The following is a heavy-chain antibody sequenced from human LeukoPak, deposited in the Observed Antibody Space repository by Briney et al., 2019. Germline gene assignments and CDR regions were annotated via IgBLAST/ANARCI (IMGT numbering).Heavy chain of an antibody. J-gene: IGHJ4*02. CDR2: ISSSSSYI. Sequence: GGSLRLSCAASGFTFSSYSMNWVRQAPGKGLEWVSSISSSSSYIYYADSVKGRFTISRDNAKNSLYLQMNSLRAEDTAVYYCARDMRSYQXGGFDYWGQGTLVPVSS. CDR3: ARDMRSYQXGGFDY. D-gene: IGHD1-26*01. V-gene: IGHV3-21*01. CDR1: GFTFSSYS.